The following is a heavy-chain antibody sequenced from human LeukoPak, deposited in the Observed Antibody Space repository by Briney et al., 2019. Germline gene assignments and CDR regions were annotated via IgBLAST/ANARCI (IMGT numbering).Heavy chain of an antibody. J-gene: IGHJ4*02. D-gene: IGHD6-13*01. CDR3: ARSGSSWYKVHFDY. CDR1: GFTFSSYG. V-gene: IGHV3-23*01. CDR2: ISGSGGST. Sequence: PGGSLRLSCAASGFTFSSYGMSWVRQAPGKGLEWVSAISGSGGSTYYADSVKGRFTISRDNSKNTLYLQMNSLRAEDTAVYYCARSGSSWYKVHFDYWGQGTLVTVSS.